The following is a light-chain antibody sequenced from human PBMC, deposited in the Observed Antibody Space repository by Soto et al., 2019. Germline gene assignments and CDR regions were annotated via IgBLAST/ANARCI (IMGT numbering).Light chain of an antibody. CDR3: QQYATTPRT. Sequence: DIVMTQSPDSLAVSLGERATINCKSSQTLLYTSNNKSYLAWYQQKAGQPPKLLFFWASSRESGVPDRFSASGTETDLTLTISSLQAEDVAVYFCQQYATTPRTFGRGTRVEIK. V-gene: IGKV4-1*01. CDR2: WAS. CDR1: QTLLYTSNNKSY. J-gene: IGKJ4*02.